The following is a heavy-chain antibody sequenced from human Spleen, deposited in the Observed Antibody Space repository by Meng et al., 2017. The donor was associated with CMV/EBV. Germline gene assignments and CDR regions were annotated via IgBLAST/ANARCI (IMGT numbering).Heavy chain of an antibody. V-gene: IGHV4-31*02. CDR3: ARGGSNSGGYYSSFY. D-gene: IGHD3-22*01. CDR1: GSISSGGYY. J-gene: IGHJ4*01. Sequence: GSISSGGYYWNWIRQHPGKGLEWIGSISHSGNTYYSPSLESRLTISSDTSNNQFSLKLNSVTAADTAVYYCARGGSNSGGYYSSFYWGQGTLVTVSS. CDR2: ISHSGNT.